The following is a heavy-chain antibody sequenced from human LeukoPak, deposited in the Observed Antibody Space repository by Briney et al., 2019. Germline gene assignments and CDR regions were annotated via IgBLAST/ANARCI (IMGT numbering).Heavy chain of an antibody. CDR2: IYTTDST. CDR1: GFTVSSNY. Sequence: GGSLRLSCAASGFTVSSNYLNWVRQAPGKGLEWVSVIYTTDSTYYVDSVRGRFTIFRDNSKNTLYLQMNSLRAEDTAVYYCVRGGAFDIWGQGTMVTVSS. J-gene: IGHJ3*02. CDR3: VRGGAFDI. V-gene: IGHV3-53*01.